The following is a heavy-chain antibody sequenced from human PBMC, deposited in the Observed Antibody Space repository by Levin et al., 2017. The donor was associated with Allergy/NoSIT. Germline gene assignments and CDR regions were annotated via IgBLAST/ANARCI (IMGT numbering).Heavy chain of an antibody. CDR3: TRNSVVTAIPGNDAFDF. CDR2: ISGSSSYI. D-gene: IGHD2-21*02. Sequence: GESLKISCAASGFTFSSYSMNWVRQAPGKGLEWVSSISGSSSYIYYADSVKGRFTISRDNAKNSLNLQMNSLRADDTAVYYCTRNSVVTAIPGNDAFDFWGQGTMVTVSS. CDR1: GFTFSSYS. J-gene: IGHJ3*01. V-gene: IGHV3-21*01.